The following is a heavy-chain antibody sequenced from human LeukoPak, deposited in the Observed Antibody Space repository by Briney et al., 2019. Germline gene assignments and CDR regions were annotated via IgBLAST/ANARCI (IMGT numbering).Heavy chain of an antibody. J-gene: IGHJ4*02. CDR2: ISSSSSTI. Sequence: GGSLRLSCAASGFTFSSYSMNWVRQAPGKGLEWVSYISSSSSTIYYADSVKGRFTISRDNAKNSLYLQMNSLGAEDTAVYYCARGYYDFWSGYSYWGQGTLVTVSS. CDR3: ARGYYDFWSGYSY. V-gene: IGHV3-48*01. CDR1: GFTFSSYS. D-gene: IGHD3-3*01.